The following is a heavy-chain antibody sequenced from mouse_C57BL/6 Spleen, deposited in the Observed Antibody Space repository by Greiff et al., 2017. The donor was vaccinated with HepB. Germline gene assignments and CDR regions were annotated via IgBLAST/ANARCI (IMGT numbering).Heavy chain of an antibody. CDR3: ARNYGSSPVFAY. CDR1: GYTFTSYW. D-gene: IGHD1-1*01. Sequence: VQLQQPGAELVMPGASVKLSCKASGYTFTSYWMHWVKQRPGQGLEWIGEIDPSDSYTNYNQKFKGKSTLTVDKSSSTAYMQLSSLTSEDSAVYYCARNYGSSPVFAYWGQGTLVTVSA. V-gene: IGHV1-69*01. CDR2: IDPSDSYT. J-gene: IGHJ3*01.